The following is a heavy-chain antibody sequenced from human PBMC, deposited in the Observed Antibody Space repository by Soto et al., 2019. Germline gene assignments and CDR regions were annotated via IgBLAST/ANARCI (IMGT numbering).Heavy chain of an antibody. D-gene: IGHD1-7*01. CDR1: GFTFSSYS. CDR3: AVGEETGTPYFGN. CDR2: ISSSSSFI. J-gene: IGHJ4*02. Sequence: EVQLLESGGGLVKPGGSLRLSCTASGFTFSSYSMNWVRRAPGKGLEWVSSISSSSSFIYSAGSVKGRFTIFRDNAKNSLYLQMNSLRAEDTAVCYCAVGEETGTPYFGNWGQGTLVTVSS. V-gene: IGHV3-21*01.